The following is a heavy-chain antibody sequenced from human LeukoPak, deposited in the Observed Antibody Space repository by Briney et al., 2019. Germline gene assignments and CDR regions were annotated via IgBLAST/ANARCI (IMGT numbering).Heavy chain of an antibody. J-gene: IGHJ3*01. CDR3: ARREYYDSTGYFDF. CDR2: IHRSGST. CDR1: GGSISSDNW. V-gene: IGHV4-4*02. D-gene: IGHD2/OR15-2a*01. Sequence: SETLSLTCAVSGGSISSDNWWSWVRQPPGKGLEWIGEIHRSGSTHYNPSLKSRVTISIDKSANQFSLKLSSVTAADTAVYYCARREYYDSTGYFDFWGQGTMVAVSS.